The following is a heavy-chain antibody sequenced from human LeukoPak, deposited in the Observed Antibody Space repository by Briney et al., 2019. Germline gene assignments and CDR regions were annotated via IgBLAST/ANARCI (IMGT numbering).Heavy chain of an antibody. CDR2: ISAYNGNT. V-gene: IGHV1-18*01. CDR3: ARDISIVVEGDWFDPRDWFDP. CDR1: GYTFTSYG. J-gene: IGHJ5*02. Sequence: ASVKVSCKASGYTFTSYGITWVRQAPGQGLEWMGWISAYNGNTNYAQKLQGRVTMTTDTSTSTAYMELRSLRSDDTAVYYCARDISIVVEGDWFDPRDWFDPWGQGTLVTVSS. D-gene: IGHD1-26*01.